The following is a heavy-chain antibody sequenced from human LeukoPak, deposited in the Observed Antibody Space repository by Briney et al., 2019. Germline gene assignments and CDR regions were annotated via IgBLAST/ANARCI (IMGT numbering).Heavy chain of an antibody. D-gene: IGHD1-26*01. Sequence: GESLKISCKGSGYSFSTYWIGWVRQVPGKGLELMGIIYPGDFDIRYSPSFQGQVTISADKFISTVYLQWSSLKASDTAMYYCARQVGPTLYFDYWGQGTLVTVSS. J-gene: IGHJ4*02. V-gene: IGHV5-51*01. CDR1: GYSFSTYW. CDR3: ARQVGPTLYFDY. CDR2: IYPGDFDI.